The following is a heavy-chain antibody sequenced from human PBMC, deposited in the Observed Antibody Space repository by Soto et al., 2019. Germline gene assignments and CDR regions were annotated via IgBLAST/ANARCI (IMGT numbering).Heavy chain of an antibody. J-gene: IGHJ2*01. V-gene: IGHV3-30-3*01. CDR1: GFTFSSYA. Sequence: QVQLVESGGGVVQPGRSLRLSCAASGFTFSSYAMHWVRQAPGKGLEWVAVISYDGSNKYYADSEKGRFTISRDNSKNTLYLQMNSLRAEDTAVYYCARDRGRLGYFDLWGRGTLVTVSS. CDR2: ISYDGSNK. D-gene: IGHD3-10*01. CDR3: ARDRGRLGYFDL.